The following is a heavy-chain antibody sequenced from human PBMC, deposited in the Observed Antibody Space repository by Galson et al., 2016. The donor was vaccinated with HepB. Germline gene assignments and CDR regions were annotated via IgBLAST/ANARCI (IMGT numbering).Heavy chain of an antibody. CDR3: AREGNSIAPDY. J-gene: IGHJ4*02. Sequence: SLRLSCAASGFNFVAYVISWFRQAPGKGLEWVGFIRTTYYPGPTEYAASVRGRFTISRDDSKSIAYLQVNSLRAEDTAVYYCAREGNSIAPDYWGQGTLGTVA. D-gene: IGHD2/OR15-2a*01. CDR2: IRTTYYPGPT. CDR1: GFNFVAYV. V-gene: IGHV3-49*03.